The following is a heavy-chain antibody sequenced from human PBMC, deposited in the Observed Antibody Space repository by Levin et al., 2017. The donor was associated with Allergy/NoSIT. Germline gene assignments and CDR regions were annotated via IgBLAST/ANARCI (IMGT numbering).Heavy chain of an antibody. CDR1: GESFTGYY. V-gene: IGHV4-34*01. D-gene: IGHD6-13*01. CDR3: ARGYSTSWFYYFDS. CDR2: INHSGST. J-gene: IGHJ4*02. Sequence: GSLRLSCAVYGESFTGYYWNWIRQPPGKGLEWIGEINHSGSTNYNPSLKSRVTISLDTSKNQFSLKLNSVTAADTAVYYCARGYSTSWFYYFDSWGQGTLVTVSS.